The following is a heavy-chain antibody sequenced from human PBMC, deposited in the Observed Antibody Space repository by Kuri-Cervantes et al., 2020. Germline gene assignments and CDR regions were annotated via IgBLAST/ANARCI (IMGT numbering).Heavy chain of an antibody. Sequence: SETLSLTCTVSGGSISSYYWSWIRQPAGKGLEWIGHFCTSGSTNYSPSLKSRVTISEDRSKNQCSLRLSSVTAADTAVYYCARGRPPGAFDIWGQGTMVTVSS. CDR1: GGSISSYY. V-gene: IGHV4-4*07. CDR2: FCTSGST. CDR3: ARGRPPGAFDI. J-gene: IGHJ3*02.